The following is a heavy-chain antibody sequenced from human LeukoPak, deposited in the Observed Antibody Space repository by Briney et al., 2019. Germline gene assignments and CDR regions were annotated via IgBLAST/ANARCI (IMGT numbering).Heavy chain of an antibody. CDR1: GGSIRSTTYY. V-gene: IGHV4-39*07. CDR2: IYYSGNT. Sequence: PSETLPLTCSVSGGSIRSTTYYWGWIRQPPGKGLEWVGSIYYSGNTYYSPSLMSRVTISVDTSKNQFSLNLSSVTAADTAVYFCARAPHFFDTSGSRYYFDYWGQGALVTVSS. D-gene: IGHD3-22*01. J-gene: IGHJ4*02. CDR3: ARAPHFFDTSGSRYYFDY.